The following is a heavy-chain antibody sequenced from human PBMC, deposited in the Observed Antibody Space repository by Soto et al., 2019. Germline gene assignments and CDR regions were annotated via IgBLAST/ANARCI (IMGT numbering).Heavy chain of an antibody. CDR3: ARKHHSCGWYGTYYFDS. D-gene: IGHD6-19*01. J-gene: IGHJ4*02. V-gene: IGHV4-34*01. CDR1: GGSFRVYY. Sequence: EPRSVNCASYGGSFRVYYWSWIRQPPGKGLEWIGEINHSGSTNYNPSLKSRVTISVDTSKNQFSLKLSSVTAADTAVYYCARKHHSCGWYGTYYFDSWAQGNLVTVSA. CDR2: INHSGST.